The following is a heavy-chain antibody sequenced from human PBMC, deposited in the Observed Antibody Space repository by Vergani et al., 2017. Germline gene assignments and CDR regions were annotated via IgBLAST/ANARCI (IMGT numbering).Heavy chain of an antibody. CDR1: GGSLSGYY. CDR3: VKSIVSRNPPDYFDN. Sequence: QVQLQESGPGLVRPSETLSLTCTVSGGSLSGYYWNWIRQTPGEGLEWIGYVEDSGYFNYNPYLKTRVSMSSYTSNNQFSLILSSVTVSDTAFYYCVKSIVSRNPPDYFDNWGQGTLVTVSS. D-gene: IGHD1-14*01. CDR2: VEDSGYF. V-gene: IGHV4-59*01. J-gene: IGHJ4*02.